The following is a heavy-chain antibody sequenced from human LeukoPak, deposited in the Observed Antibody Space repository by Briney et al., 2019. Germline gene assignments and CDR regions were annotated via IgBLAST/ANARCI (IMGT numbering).Heavy chain of an antibody. V-gene: IGHV4-4*07. CDR1: GGTFSSYY. D-gene: IGHD2-8*01. Sequence: SETLSLTCTVSGGTFSSYYWCWIRQPAGKGLEWIGRIYTSGSTNYNPSLKSRVTMSVDTSKNQFSLKLSSVTAADTAVYYCARGRPGVSIDYWGQGTLVTVSS. CDR2: IYTSGST. CDR3: ARGRPGVSIDY. J-gene: IGHJ4*02.